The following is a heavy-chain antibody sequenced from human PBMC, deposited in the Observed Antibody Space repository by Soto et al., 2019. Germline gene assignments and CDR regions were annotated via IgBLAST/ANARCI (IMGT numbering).Heavy chain of an antibody. CDR3: ARDRVGFDY. V-gene: IGHV3-33*01. J-gene: IGHJ4*02. D-gene: IGHD1-26*01. CDR1: GFTFSSYG. CDR2: IWYDGSNK. Sequence: QVQLVESGGGVVQPGRSLRLSCAASGFTFSSYGMHWVRQAPGKGLEWVAVIWYDGSNKYYADSVKGRFTISRDNSKNTLYLQMNSLRAEDTAVYSCARDRVGFDYWGQGTLVTVSS.